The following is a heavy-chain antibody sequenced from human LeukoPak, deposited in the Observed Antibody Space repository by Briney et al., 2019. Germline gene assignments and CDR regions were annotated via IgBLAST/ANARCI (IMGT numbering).Heavy chain of an antibody. Sequence: SSETLSLTCTVSGGSISSYYWSWIRQPPGKGLEWIGYIYYSGSTNYNPSLKSRVTISVDTSKNQFSLKLSSVTAADTAVYYCARDGSWFDPWGQGTLVTVSS. CDR3: ARDGSWFDP. V-gene: IGHV4-59*01. CDR1: GGSISSYY. J-gene: IGHJ5*02. CDR2: IYYSGST.